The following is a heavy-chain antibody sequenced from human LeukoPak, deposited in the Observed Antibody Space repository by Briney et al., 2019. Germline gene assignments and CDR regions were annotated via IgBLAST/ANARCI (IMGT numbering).Heavy chain of an antibody. CDR1: GFTFSSYA. CDR2: ISGSGGST. CDR3: AKDSQYYYDSSGYYLGNRYFDY. V-gene: IGHV3-23*01. Sequence: GSLRLSCAASGFTFSSYAMSWVRQAPGKGLEWVSAISGSGGSTYYADSVKGRFTISRDNSKNTLYLQMNSLRAEDTAVYYCAKDSQYYYDSSGYYLGNRYFDYWGQGTLVTVSS. D-gene: IGHD3-22*01. J-gene: IGHJ4*02.